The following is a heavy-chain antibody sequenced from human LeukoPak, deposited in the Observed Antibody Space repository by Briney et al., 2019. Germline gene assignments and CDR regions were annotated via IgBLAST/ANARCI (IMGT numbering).Heavy chain of an antibody. J-gene: IGHJ3*02. Sequence: MPSETLSLTCSVSDGSISSSSYYWGWIRQPPGKGLEWIGSIYYSGSTYYNPSLESRVTISFDTSKNQFSLKLNSVTAADTAVYYCARDLVDTPGAFDIWGQGTMVTVSS. D-gene: IGHD2-15*01. CDR2: IYYSGST. V-gene: IGHV4-39*07. CDR3: ARDLVDTPGAFDI. CDR1: DGSISSSSYY.